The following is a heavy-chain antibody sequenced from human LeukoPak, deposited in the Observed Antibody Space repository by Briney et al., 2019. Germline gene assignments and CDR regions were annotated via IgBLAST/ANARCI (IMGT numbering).Heavy chain of an antibody. CDR3: ARGSGSGLHGYGMDV. V-gene: IGHV3-53*01. J-gene: IGHJ6*02. D-gene: IGHD3-10*01. CDR2: IYSGGST. CDR1: GFTVSSNY. Sequence: SGGSLRLSCAASGFTVSSNYMSWVRQAPGKGLEWVSVIYSGGSTYYADSVKGRFTISRDNSKNTLYLQMNSLRAEDTAVYYCARGSGSGLHGYGMDVWGQGTTVTVSS.